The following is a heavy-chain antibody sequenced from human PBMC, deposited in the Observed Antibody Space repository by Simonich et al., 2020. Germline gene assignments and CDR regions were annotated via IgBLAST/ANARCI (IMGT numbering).Heavy chain of an antibody. CDR2: ISSSSSYI. J-gene: IGHJ3*02. CDR1: GFTFSSYS. V-gene: IGHV3-21*01. Sequence: EVQLVESGGGLVKPGGSLRLSCAASGFTFSSYSMNWVRQAPGKGLEWVSSISSSSSYIYYADSVKGRFTISRDNAKNSLYLQRNSLRAEDTAVYYCAREIEAGNAFDIWGQGTMVTVSS. CDR3: AREIEAGNAFDI.